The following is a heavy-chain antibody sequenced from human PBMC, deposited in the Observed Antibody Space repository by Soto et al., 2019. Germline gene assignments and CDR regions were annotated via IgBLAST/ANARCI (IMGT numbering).Heavy chain of an antibody. CDR2: ISAYNGNT. V-gene: IGHV1-18*01. J-gene: IGHJ5*02. CDR3: ARDPDYGDYEAPSWYDP. Sequence: GASVKVSCKASGYTFTSYGISWVRQAPGQGLEWMGWISAYNGNTNYAQKLQGRVTMTTDTSTSTAYMELRSLRSDHTAVYYCARDPDYGDYEAPSWYDPWGQGTLVTVSS. D-gene: IGHD4-17*01. CDR1: GYTFTSYG.